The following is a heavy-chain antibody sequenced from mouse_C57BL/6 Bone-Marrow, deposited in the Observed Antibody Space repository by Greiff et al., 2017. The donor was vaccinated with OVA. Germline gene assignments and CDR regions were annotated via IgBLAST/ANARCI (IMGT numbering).Heavy chain of an antibody. J-gene: IGHJ2*01. CDR3: FIYYYSDY. V-gene: IGHV1-66*01. CDR2: IYPGSGNT. D-gene: IGHD1-1*01. Sequence: VMLVESGPELVKPGASVKISCKASGYSFTSYYIHWVKQRPGQGLEWIGWIYPGSGNTKYNEKFKGKATLTADTSSSTAYMQLSSLTSEDSAVYYCFIYYYSDYWGQGTTLTVSS. CDR1: GYSFTSYY.